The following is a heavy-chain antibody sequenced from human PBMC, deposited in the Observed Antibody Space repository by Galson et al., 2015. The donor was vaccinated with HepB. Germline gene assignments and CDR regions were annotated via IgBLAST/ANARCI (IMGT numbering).Heavy chain of an antibody. V-gene: IGHV3-23*01. D-gene: IGHD2-2*01. Sequence: SLRLSCAASGFTFTSFAMHWLRQAPGKAPEWVSVISGSGGATYYANSVKGRFSISRDNSASTLSLQMNSLSAEDTAIYYCAKGNIAGIPAAPYSWGQGTLVTVSS. CDR2: ISGSGGAT. CDR1: GFTFTSFA. J-gene: IGHJ4*02. CDR3: AKGNIAGIPAAPYS.